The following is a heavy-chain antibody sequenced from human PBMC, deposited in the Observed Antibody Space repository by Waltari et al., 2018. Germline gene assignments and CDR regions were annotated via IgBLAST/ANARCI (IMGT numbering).Heavy chain of an antibody. CDR2: FVYNAIT. CDR3: ARPGRVGGGSLMALDY. V-gene: IGHV4-39*02. D-gene: IGHD2-15*01. J-gene: IGHJ4*02. Sequence: QLHLQESGPGLVKPSETLSLPCSVSGGSISSTSYYWGWIRQPPGKGLVWIGSFVYNAITSYNPSLKGRVSISVDTSKNHFSLQLMSVTAADTAIYYCARPGRVGGGSLMALDYWGQGTLVTVSS. CDR1: GGSISSTSYY.